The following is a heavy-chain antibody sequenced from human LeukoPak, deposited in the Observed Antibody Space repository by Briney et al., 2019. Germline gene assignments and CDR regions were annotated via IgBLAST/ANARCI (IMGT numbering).Heavy chain of an antibody. CDR3: ARAEGIVVSHDAFDI. Sequence: PGGSLRLSCAASGFTFSSYWMSWVRQAPGKRLEWVANIKQDGSEKCYVDSVKGRFTISRDNAKNSLYLQMNSLRAEDTAVYYCARAEGIVVSHDAFDIWGQGTMVTVSS. V-gene: IGHV3-7*04. D-gene: IGHD3-22*01. CDR2: IKQDGSEK. CDR1: GFTFSSYW. J-gene: IGHJ3*02.